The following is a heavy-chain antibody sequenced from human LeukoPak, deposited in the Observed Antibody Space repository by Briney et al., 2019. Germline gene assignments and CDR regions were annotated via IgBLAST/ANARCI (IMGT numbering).Heavy chain of an antibody. J-gene: IGHJ5*02. Sequence: GGSLRLSCAASGFTFSNYGMHWVRQAPGKGLEWVAGISYDGRNKYYADSVKGRFTISRDNSKNTLYLQMNSLRAEDTAVFYCAKPSSDYYYGWFDPWGQGTPVTVSS. CDR1: GFTFSNYG. V-gene: IGHV3-30*18. CDR2: ISYDGRNK. D-gene: IGHD3-22*01. CDR3: AKPSSDYYYGWFDP.